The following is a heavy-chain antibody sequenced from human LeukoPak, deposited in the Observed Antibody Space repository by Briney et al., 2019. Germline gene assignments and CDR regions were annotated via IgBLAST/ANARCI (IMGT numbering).Heavy chain of an antibody. D-gene: IGHD6-19*01. CDR2: INHSGST. V-gene: IGHV4-34*01. Sequence: SETLSLTCAVYGGSFSGYYWSWIRQPPGKGLEWIGEINHSGSTNYNPSLKSRVTISVDTSKNQFSLKLSSVTAADTAVYYCARAGLGYSSGWYLWFDPWGQGTLVTVSS. CDR1: GGSFSGYY. J-gene: IGHJ5*02. CDR3: ARAGLGYSSGWYLWFDP.